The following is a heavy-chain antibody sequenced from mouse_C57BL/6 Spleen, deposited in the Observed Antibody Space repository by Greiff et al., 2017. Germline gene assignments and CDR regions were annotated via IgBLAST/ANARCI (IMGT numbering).Heavy chain of an antibody. J-gene: IGHJ3*01. CDR1: GYAFSSSW. V-gene: IGHV1-82*01. CDR2: IYPGDGDT. CDR3: AREGFTPFAY. Sequence: QVQLQQSGPELVKPGASVKISCKASGYAFSSSWMNWVKQRPGTGLEWIGRIYPGDGDTNYNGKFKGKATLTADKSSSTAYMQLSSLTSEDSAVYFCAREGFTPFAYWGQGTLVTVSA.